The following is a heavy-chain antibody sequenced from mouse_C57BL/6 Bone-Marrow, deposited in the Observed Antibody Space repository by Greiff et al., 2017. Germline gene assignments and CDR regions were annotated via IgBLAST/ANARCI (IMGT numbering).Heavy chain of an antibody. J-gene: IGHJ2*01. CDR2: IWRGGST. Sequence: VKLMESGPGLVQPSQSLSITCTVSGFSLTSYGVHWVRQSPGKGLEWLGVIWRGGSTDYNADIMSRLSITTDNSKSKAFFKMNSLQADETDIYYCANYFFARYFDYWGQGTTLTVSS. CDR1: GFSLTSYG. V-gene: IGHV2-5*01. CDR3: ANYFFARYFDY.